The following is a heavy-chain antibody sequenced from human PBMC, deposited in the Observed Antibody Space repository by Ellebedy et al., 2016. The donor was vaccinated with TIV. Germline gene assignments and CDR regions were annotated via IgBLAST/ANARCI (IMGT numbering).Heavy chain of an antibody. J-gene: IGHJ6*02. Sequence: GESLKISCAVSGSTFRNVWMSWVRQAPGKGLEWVGRIRSHADGGTTHFSAPVQGRFTIPRDDSKNTVYLHMNSLRAEDTAVYYCARASSRAFVVVPADVAVDGMDVWGQGTTVTVSS. CDR2: IRSHADGGTT. CDR1: GSTFRNVW. D-gene: IGHD2-2*01. V-gene: IGHV3-15*01. CDR3: ARASSRAFVVVPADVAVDGMDV.